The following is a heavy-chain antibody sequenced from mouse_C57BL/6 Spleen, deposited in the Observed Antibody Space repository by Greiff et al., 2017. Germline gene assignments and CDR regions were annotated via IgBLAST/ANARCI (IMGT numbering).Heavy chain of an antibody. J-gene: IGHJ2*01. Sequence: VQLQQSGPELVKPGASVKISCKASGYAFSSSWMNWVKQRPGKGLEWIGRIYPGDGDTNYNGKFKGKATLTADKSSSTAYMQLSSLTSEDSAVYVCARGNYDYDGNYFDYWGQGTTLTVSS. CDR3: ARGNYDYDGNYFDY. D-gene: IGHD2-4*01. V-gene: IGHV1-82*01. CDR1: GYAFSSSW. CDR2: IYPGDGDT.